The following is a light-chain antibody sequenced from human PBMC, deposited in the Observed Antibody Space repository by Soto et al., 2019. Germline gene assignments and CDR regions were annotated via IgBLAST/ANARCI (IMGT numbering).Light chain of an antibody. CDR1: SSDVGGYNY. J-gene: IGLJ2*01. V-gene: IGLV2-14*01. Sequence: QSVLTQPASVSGSPGQSITISCTGTSSDVGGYNYVSWYQQHPGKAPKLMIYDVSNRPSGVSNRFSGSKSGNTASLTISGLQAEDEADYYYSSYTSSITRVFGGGTK. CDR3: SSYTSSITRV. CDR2: DVS.